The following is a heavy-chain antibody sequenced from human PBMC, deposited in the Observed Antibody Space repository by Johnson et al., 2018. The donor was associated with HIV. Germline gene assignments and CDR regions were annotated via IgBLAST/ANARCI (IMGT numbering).Heavy chain of an antibody. V-gene: IGHV3-30*02. Sequence: VQLVESGGVVVRPGGSLRLSCAASGFTFDDYGMSWVRQAPGKGLEWVAFIRYDGSNKYYADSVKGRFTISRDNSKNTLYLQMNSLRAEDTAVYYCAKREVGAFDIWGQGTMVTVSS. J-gene: IGHJ3*02. CDR2: IRYDGSNK. CDR3: AKREVGAFDI. D-gene: IGHD1-26*01. CDR1: GFTFDDYG.